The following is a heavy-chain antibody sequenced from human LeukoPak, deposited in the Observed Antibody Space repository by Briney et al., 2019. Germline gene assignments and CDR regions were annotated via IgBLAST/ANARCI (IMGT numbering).Heavy chain of an antibody. D-gene: IGHD6-19*01. Sequence: SETLSLTCTVSGGSISSSSYYWGWIRPPPGKGLEWIGSIYYSGSTYYNPSLKSRVTISVDTSKNQFSLKLSSVTAADTAVYYCARQAPSGWYWGYFDLWGRGTLVTVSS. J-gene: IGHJ2*01. CDR1: GGSISSSSYY. CDR2: IYYSGST. CDR3: ARQAPSGWYWGYFDL. V-gene: IGHV4-39*01.